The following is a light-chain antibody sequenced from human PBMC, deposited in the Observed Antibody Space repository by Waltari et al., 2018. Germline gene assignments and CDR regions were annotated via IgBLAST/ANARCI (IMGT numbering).Light chain of an antibody. V-gene: IGKV3-11*01. CDR3: QQRANWLT. J-gene: IGKJ4*01. Sequence: EIVLTQSPATLSLSPGERATLSCRASQSVSSYLVWYQQKPGQAPRLLIYDASNRATGIPARFSGSGSGTDFTLTISSLEPEDFVVYYCQQRANWLTFGGGTKVEIK. CDR1: QSVSSY. CDR2: DAS.